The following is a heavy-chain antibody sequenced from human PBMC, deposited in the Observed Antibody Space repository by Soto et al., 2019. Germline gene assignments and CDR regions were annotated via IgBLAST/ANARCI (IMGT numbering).Heavy chain of an antibody. J-gene: IGHJ4*02. V-gene: IGHV2-5*02. Sequence: QITLKESGPTLVRPTQTLTLTCTVSGFSLDTWGVGVGWIRQPPGKAPEWLALIYWDDDKRYSPSLKNRLTITKDTSMNQVVLTVTNMDPVDTVTYYCARALGSWGSYYFDHWGQGTLVTVSS. CDR1: GFSLDTWGVG. CDR3: ARALGSWGSYYFDH. D-gene: IGHD3-16*01. CDR2: IYWDDDK.